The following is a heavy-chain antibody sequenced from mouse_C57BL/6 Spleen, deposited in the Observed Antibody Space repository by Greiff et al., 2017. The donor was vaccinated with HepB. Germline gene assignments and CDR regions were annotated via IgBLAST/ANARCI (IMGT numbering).Heavy chain of an antibody. D-gene: IGHD1-1*01. CDR2: INPNNGGT. CDR1: GYTFTDYY. V-gene: IGHV1-26*01. Sequence: VQLQQSGPELVKPGASVKISCKASGYTFTDYYMNWVKQSHGKSLEWIGDINPNNGGTSYNQKFKGKATLTVDKSSSTAYMELRSLTSEDSAVYYCARSPYGIYAMDYWGQGTSVTVSS. J-gene: IGHJ4*01. CDR3: ARSPYGIYAMDY.